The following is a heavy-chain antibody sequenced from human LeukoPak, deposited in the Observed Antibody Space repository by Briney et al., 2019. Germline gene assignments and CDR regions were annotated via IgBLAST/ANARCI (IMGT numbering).Heavy chain of an antibody. CDR3: ASYYYDSSGYLIDY. J-gene: IGHJ4*02. Sequence: SETLSLTCTVSGGSISSYYWSWIRQPPGKGLEWIGYIYYSGSTNYNPSLKSRVTISVDTSKNQFSLKLSSVTAADTAVYYCASYYYDSSGYLIDYWGQGTLVTASS. CDR1: GGSISSYY. V-gene: IGHV4-59*01. D-gene: IGHD3-22*01. CDR2: IYYSGST.